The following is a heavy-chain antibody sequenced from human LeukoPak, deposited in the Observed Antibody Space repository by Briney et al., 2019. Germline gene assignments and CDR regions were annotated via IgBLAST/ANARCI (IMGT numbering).Heavy chain of an antibody. CDR1: GGSVSSYH. CDR2: IYHSGST. CDR3: AREGTTMVRGVIGY. J-gene: IGHJ4*02. D-gene: IGHD3-10*01. V-gene: IGHV4-59*02. Sequence: PSETLSLTCTVSGGSVSSYHWSWIRQSPGKGLEWIGKIYHSGSTNYNPSLKSRVTISVDTSKNQFSLKLSSVTAADTAVYYCAREGTTMVRGVIGYWGQGTLVTVSS.